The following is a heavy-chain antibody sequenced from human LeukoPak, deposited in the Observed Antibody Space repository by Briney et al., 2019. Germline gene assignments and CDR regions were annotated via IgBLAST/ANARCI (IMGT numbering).Heavy chain of an antibody. Sequence: GASVKVSCKASGYTFTSYDINWVRQATGQGLEWKGWMNPNSGNTGYAQKFQGRVTMTRNTSISTAYMELSSLRSEDTAVYYCARFPNYYDSSGYLDAFDIWGQGTMVTVSS. CDR3: ARFPNYYDSSGYLDAFDI. J-gene: IGHJ3*02. CDR2: MNPNSGNT. V-gene: IGHV1-8*01. D-gene: IGHD3-22*01. CDR1: GYTFTSYD.